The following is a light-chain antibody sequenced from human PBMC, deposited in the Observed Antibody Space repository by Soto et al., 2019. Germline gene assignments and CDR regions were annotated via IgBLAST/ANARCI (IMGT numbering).Light chain of an antibody. V-gene: IGLV2-8*01. CDR3: SSYAGSNKSV. CDR1: SSDVGGYNY. J-gene: IGLJ1*01. CDR2: EVS. Sequence: QSVLTQPPSASGPPGRSVTISCPGTSSDVGGYNYVSWYQQHPGKAPKLMIYEVSKRPSGVPDRFSGSKSGNTASLTVSGLQPEDEADYYCSSYAGSNKSVFGTGTKVTVL.